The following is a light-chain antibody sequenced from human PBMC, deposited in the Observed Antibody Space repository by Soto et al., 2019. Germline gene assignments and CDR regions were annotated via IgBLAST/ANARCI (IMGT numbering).Light chain of an antibody. CDR3: AAWDDSLNGCV. J-gene: IGLJ1*01. Sequence: QSVLTQSPSASGTPGQRVTISCSGSSSNIGTYRVSWYQHFPGTAPRLLIYSDNQRPSGVPDRFSASKSGASASLAISGLQSEDEAYFYCAAWDDSLNGCVFGTGTKLTVL. CDR1: SSNIGTYR. V-gene: IGLV1-44*01. CDR2: SDN.